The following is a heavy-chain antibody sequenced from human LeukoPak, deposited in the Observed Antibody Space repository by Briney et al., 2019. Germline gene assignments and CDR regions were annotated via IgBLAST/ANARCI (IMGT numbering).Heavy chain of an antibody. Sequence: PGGSLRLSCTASEFTFSDYVMSWVRQAPGKGLEWVGFIRSNTYGGATEYAASVKGRFTISRDDSKSIAYLQMNSLKTEDTAVYYCTRNSGYDKNHDYWGQGTLVTVSS. CDR1: EFTFSDYV. V-gene: IGHV3-49*04. CDR2: IRSNTYGGAT. J-gene: IGHJ4*02. CDR3: TRNSGYDKNHDY. D-gene: IGHD5-12*01.